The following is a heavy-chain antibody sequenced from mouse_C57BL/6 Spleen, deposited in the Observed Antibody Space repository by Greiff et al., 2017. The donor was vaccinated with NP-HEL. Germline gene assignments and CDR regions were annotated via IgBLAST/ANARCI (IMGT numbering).Heavy chain of an antibody. J-gene: IGHJ3*01. CDR1: GYTFTDYN. D-gene: IGHD1-1*01. CDR3: ARSDYYGSSLTY. CDR2: INPNNGGT. Sequence: EVQLQQSGPELVKPGASVKMSCKASGYTFTDYNMHWVKQSHGKSLEWIGYINPNNGGTSYNQKFKGKATLTVNKSSSTAYMELRSLTSEDSAVYYCARSDYYGSSLTYWGQGTLVTVSA. V-gene: IGHV1-22*01.